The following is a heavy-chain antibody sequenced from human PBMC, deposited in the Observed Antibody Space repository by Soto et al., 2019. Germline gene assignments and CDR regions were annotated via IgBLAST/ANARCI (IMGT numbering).Heavy chain of an antibody. CDR1: GFTFSSYG. D-gene: IGHD5-12*01. J-gene: IGHJ4*01. V-gene: IGHV3-30*03. CDR3: ARGYADY. Sequence: QVQLVESGGGVVQPGRSLRLSCAASGFTFSSYGMHWVRQAPGKGLEWVAVISYDGSNKYYADSVKGRFTISSDNSKNKLYLPMNSLRAGDTAVYYCARGYADYWGHGTLVTVAS. CDR2: ISYDGSNK.